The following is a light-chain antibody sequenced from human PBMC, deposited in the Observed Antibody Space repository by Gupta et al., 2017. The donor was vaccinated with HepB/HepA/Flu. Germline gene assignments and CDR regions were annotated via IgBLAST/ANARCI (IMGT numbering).Light chain of an antibody. CDR1: QSLLHSNGYNY. CDR3: SQHLPTFT. J-gene: IGKJ4*01. Sequence: DIVMTQSPLSLPVTPGEPASISCRSSQSLLHSNGYNYLDWYRQKPGQSPQLLIYLGSHPASGDTVSFGGCGEDKDFTRNSSGGEEEGGGDYYHSQHLPTFTFGRGTKVEIK. CDR2: LGS. V-gene: IGKV2-28*01.